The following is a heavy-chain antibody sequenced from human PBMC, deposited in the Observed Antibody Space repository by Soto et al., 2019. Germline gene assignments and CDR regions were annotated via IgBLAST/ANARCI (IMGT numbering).Heavy chain of an antibody. Sequence: EVQLLESGGDLVQPGGSLRLSCAASGFSFSSYAMGWVRQAPGKGLDWVSSISAGGDGTYYADSVKGRFTISRDNSKNTVYLQMTSLRADDTAVYYCAYGGRYPYYWGPGTLVTVSS. D-gene: IGHD1-26*01. CDR3: AYGGRYPYY. J-gene: IGHJ4*02. V-gene: IGHV3-23*01. CDR2: ISAGGDGT. CDR1: GFSFSSYA.